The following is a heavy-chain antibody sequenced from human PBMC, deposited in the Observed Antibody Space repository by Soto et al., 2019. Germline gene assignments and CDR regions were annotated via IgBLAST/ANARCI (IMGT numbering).Heavy chain of an antibody. D-gene: IGHD5-12*01. CDR3: ARDCGYDYSLDY. CDR2: INAGNGNT. Sequence: VKFSCKASGYTFTSYAMHWVRQAPGQMLEWIGWINAGNGNTKYSQKFQGRVTITRDTSASTAYMELSSLRSEDTAVYYCARDCGYDYSLDYWGQGTLVNVSS. V-gene: IGHV1-3*01. J-gene: IGHJ4*02. CDR1: GYTFTSYA.